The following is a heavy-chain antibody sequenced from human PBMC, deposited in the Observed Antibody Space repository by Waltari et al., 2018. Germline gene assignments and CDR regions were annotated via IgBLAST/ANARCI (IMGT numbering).Heavy chain of an antibody. J-gene: IGHJ3*02. CDR3: ARDLYYDSSGADAFGI. V-gene: IGHV1-3*01. CDR2: INAGNGNT. D-gene: IGHD3-22*01. CDR1: GYTFTSYA. Sequence: QVQLVQSGAEVKKPGASGKVSCKASGYTFTSYAMHWVRQAPGQRLEWMGWINAGNGNTKDSQKFQGRVTITRDTSASTAYMELSSLRSEDTAVYYCARDLYYDSSGADAFGIWVQGTMVTVSS.